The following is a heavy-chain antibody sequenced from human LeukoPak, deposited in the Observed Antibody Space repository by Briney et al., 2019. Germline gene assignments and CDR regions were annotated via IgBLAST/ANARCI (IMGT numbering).Heavy chain of an antibody. CDR1: GYTFTGYY. D-gene: IGHD3-22*01. CDR2: INPNSGCT. CDR3: ARDLVSYDSSAPGDY. Sequence: ASVKVSCKASGYTFTGYYMHWVRQAPGQGLEWMGWINPNSGCTNYAQKFQGRVTMTRDTSISTDYTELSRLRSDDTAVYYCARDLVSYDSSAPGDYWGQGTLVTVSS. V-gene: IGHV1-2*02. J-gene: IGHJ4*02.